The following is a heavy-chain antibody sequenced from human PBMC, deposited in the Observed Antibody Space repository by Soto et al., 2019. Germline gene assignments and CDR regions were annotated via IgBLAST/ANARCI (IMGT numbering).Heavy chain of an antibody. CDR1: GFTFSSYS. CDR2: ISSSSSTI. CDR3: ARDQEGHYGDGDPIDY. D-gene: IGHD4-17*01. Sequence: GGSLRLSCAASGFTFSSYSMNWVRQAPGKGLEWVSYISSSSSTIYYADSVKGRFTISRDNAKNSLYLQMNSLRAEDTAVYYCARDQEGHYGDGDPIDYWGQGTLVTVSS. V-gene: IGHV3-48*01. J-gene: IGHJ4*02.